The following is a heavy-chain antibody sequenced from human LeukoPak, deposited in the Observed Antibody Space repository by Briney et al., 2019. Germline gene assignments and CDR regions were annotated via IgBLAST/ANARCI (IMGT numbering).Heavy chain of an antibody. CDR1: GGSISSSSYY. CDR2: IYYSGST. CDR3: ARGRALTLDY. D-gene: IGHD1-14*01. V-gene: IGHV4-39*07. Sequence: PSETLSLTCTVSGGSISSSSYYWGWIRQPPGKGLEWIGSIYYSGSTYYNPSLKSRVTISVDTSKNQSSLKLSSVTAADTAVYYCARGRALTLDYWGQGTLVTVSS. J-gene: IGHJ4*02.